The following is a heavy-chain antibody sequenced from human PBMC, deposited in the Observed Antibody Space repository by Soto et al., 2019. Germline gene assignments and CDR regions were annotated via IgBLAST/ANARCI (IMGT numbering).Heavy chain of an antibody. D-gene: IGHD3-10*01. CDR1: GDTFSFYT. J-gene: IGHJ4*02. Sequence: QVQLVQSGAEVQKPGSSGKVSCKASGDTFSFYTINWVRPAPGLGLEWVGRINPILSMSNYAQKFQGRVTMTADKSTSTAYMELRSLRSEDTAMYDCATSYGSGYRAFDYWGQGALVTVSS. CDR3: ATSYGSGYRAFDY. V-gene: IGHV1-69*02. CDR2: INPILSMS.